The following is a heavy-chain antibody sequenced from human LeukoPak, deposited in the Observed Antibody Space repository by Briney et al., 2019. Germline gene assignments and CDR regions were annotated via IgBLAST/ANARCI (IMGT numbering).Heavy chain of an antibody. J-gene: IGHJ4*02. CDR3: AKRSGAPNNFDY. CDR1: GFTFSSSG. D-gene: IGHD1-1*01. Sequence: GGSLRLSCAASGFTFSSSGIHWVRQAPGKGLEWVSTVSQDGSNRYYGDSVKGRFIISRDNSRNTVYLQMNSLRSEDTALYFCAKRSGAPNNFDYWGQGALVTVSS. CDR2: VSQDGSNR. V-gene: IGHV3-30*18.